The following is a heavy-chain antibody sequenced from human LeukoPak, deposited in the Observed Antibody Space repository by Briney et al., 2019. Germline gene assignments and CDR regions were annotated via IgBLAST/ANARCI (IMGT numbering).Heavy chain of an antibody. CDR1: GFTFSNYS. V-gene: IGHV3-21*01. Sequence: SGGSLRLSCAASGFTFSNYSINWVRQAPGKGLEWVSSISSSSSYIYYADSVKGRFTISRDNAKNSLYLLMNSLRAEDTAVYYCAREYCSGGSCYNDAFDIWGQGTMVTVSS. CDR2: ISSSSSYI. D-gene: IGHD2-15*01. CDR3: AREYCSGGSCYNDAFDI. J-gene: IGHJ3*02.